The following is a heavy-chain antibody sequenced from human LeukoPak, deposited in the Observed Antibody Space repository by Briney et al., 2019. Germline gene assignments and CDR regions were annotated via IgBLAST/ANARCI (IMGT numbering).Heavy chain of an antibody. CDR1: GGSFSGYY. D-gene: IGHD2-2*01. Sequence: SETLSLTCAVYGGSFSGYYWSWIRQPPGKGLEWIGEINHSGSTNYNPSLKSRVTISVDTSKNQFSLKLSSVTAADTAVYYCARGFKYQLRQGRYYYYYTDVWGKGTTVTVSS. V-gene: IGHV4-34*01. CDR3: ARGFKYQLRQGRYYYYYTDV. CDR2: INHSGST. J-gene: IGHJ6*03.